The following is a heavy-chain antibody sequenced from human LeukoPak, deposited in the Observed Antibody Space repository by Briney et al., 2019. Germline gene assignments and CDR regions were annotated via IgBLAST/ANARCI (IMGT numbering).Heavy chain of an antibody. CDR3: AKSGYNRFDY. CDR2: ISSSGSTI. D-gene: IGHD5-24*01. Sequence: GGSLRLSCAASGLTFSNYATRWVRQAPGKGLEWVSYISSSGSTIYYADSVKGRFTISRDNSKNTLYLQMNSLRVEDTAVYYCAKSGYNRFDYWGQGTLVTVSS. CDR1: GLTFSNYA. V-gene: IGHV3-23*01. J-gene: IGHJ4*02.